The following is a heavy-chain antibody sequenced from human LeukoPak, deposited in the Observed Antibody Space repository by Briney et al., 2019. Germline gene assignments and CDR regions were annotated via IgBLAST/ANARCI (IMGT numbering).Heavy chain of an antibody. J-gene: IGHJ4*02. CDR1: GGSISNGGDY. CDR3: ARWTGSNTIFGAFDF. D-gene: IGHD3-3*01. Sequence: SQTLSLTCSVFGGSISNGGDYWSWVRQRPGKGLEWIGHIYYSGSTYHNPSLKSRATFSVDTSKNHFSLNLTFVTAADTAVYYCARWTGSNTIFGAFDFWGQGTLVTVSS. CDR2: IYYSGST. V-gene: IGHV4-31*03.